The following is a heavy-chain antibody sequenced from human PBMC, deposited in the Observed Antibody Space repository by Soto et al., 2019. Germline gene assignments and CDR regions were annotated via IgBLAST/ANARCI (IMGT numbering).Heavy chain of an antibody. D-gene: IGHD2-21*01. Sequence: EVQLLESGGGLVQPGGSLRLSCAASGFTFSSYAMSWVRQAPGKGLEWVSAISGSGGSTYYADSVKGRFTISRDNSKNTLYLQMNSLRAEDTALYYCATNGQGLRWKWFDPWGQGTLVTVSS. V-gene: IGHV3-23*01. CDR1: GFTFSSYA. CDR2: ISGSGGST. CDR3: ATNGQGLRWKWFDP. J-gene: IGHJ5*02.